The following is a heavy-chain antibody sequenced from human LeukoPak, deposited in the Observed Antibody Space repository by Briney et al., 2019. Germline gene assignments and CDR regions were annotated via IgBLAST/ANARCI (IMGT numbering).Heavy chain of an antibody. CDR2: INPNSGGT. J-gene: IGHJ4*02. Sequence: ASVKVSCKASGYTFTGYYMRWVRQAPGQGLEWMGWINPNSGGTNYAQKFQGRVTMTRDTSISTAYMELSRLRSDDTAVYYCAREVVVAATGFDYWGQGTLVTVSS. CDR3: AREVVVAATGFDY. V-gene: IGHV1-2*02. CDR1: GYTFTGYY. D-gene: IGHD2-15*01.